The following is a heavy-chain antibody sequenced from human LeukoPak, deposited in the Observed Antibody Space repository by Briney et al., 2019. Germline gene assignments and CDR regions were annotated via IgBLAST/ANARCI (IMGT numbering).Heavy chain of an antibody. CDR3: ARSRGYSYGRLFDY. Sequence: PGGSLRLSCAASGFTFSSYEMNWVRQAPGKGLEWVSYISSSGSTIYYADSVKGRFTISRDDAKNSLYLQMNSLRAEDTAVYYCARSRGYSYGRLFDYWGQGTLVTVSS. J-gene: IGHJ4*02. CDR1: GFTFSSYE. D-gene: IGHD5-18*01. CDR2: ISSSGSTI. V-gene: IGHV3-48*03.